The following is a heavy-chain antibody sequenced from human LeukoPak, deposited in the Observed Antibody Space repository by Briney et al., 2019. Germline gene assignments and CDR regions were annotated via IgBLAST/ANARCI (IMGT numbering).Heavy chain of an antibody. V-gene: IGHV3-74*01. CDR3: ARDFYDGFALDY. CDR1: GFTLSNYW. D-gene: IGHD2/OR15-2a*01. Sequence: GGSLRLSCSASGFTLSNYWIHWVRQAPGKGLVWVSRINTDGSSTNYADSVRGRFTISRDNSKNTLYLQMDNLRAEDTGVYYCARDFYDGFALDYWGQGTLVTVSS. CDR2: INTDGSST. J-gene: IGHJ4*02.